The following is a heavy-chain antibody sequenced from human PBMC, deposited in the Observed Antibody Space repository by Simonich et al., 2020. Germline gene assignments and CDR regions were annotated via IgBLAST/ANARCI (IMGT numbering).Heavy chain of an antibody. CDR3: ARHDRWLQFYFDY. CDR2: NYYSTST. V-gene: IGHV4-59*08. CDR1: GGSISSSY. D-gene: IGHD5-12*01. J-gene: IGHJ4*02. Sequence: QVQLQESCPGLVKPSETLSLTCTVSGGSISSSYWSWIRQPPGKGLEWIGYNYYSTSTNYNPPLTSRVTLSGDTSKNQFSLKLSAVTAADSAVYYCARHDRWLQFYFDYWGQGTLVTVSS.